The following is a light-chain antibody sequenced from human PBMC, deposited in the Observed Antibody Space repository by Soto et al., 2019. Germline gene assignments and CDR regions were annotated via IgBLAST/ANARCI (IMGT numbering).Light chain of an antibody. Sequence: EIVMTQSPATLSVSPGERVTLSCRASQSAISNLAWYQQKPGLTPRLLIYDASTRATDIPARFSGSGSGTDFTLTISRLEPEDFAVYYCQQYETSPGTFGQGTKVDIK. CDR2: DAS. CDR1: QSAISN. CDR3: QQYETSPGT. J-gene: IGKJ1*01. V-gene: IGKV3-15*01.